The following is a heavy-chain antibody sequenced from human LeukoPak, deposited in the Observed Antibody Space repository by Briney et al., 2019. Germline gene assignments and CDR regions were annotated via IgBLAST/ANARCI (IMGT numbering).Heavy chain of an antibody. Sequence: GASVKVSCKASGYTFTSYYMHWVRQAPGQGLEWMGIINPSGGSTSYAQKFQGRVTMTRDTSTSTVYMELSSLRSEDTAVYYCARAGIAAAGGSWFDPWGQGTLVTVSS. V-gene: IGHV1-46*01. CDR1: GYTFTSYY. D-gene: IGHD6-13*01. CDR3: ARAGIAAAGGSWFDP. J-gene: IGHJ5*02. CDR2: INPSGGST.